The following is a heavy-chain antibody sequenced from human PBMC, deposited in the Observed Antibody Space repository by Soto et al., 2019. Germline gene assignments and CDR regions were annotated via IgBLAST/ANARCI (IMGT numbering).Heavy chain of an antibody. CDR3: ARHIAVSGTRGFDH. J-gene: IGHJ4*02. V-gene: IGHV4-4*02. D-gene: IGHD2-21*01. CDR1: GGSITSNW. CDR2: IFHTGSA. Sequence: QVQLQESGPGLMKPSGTLSLTCAVSGGSITSNWWSWVRQPPGKGLEWIAEIFHTGSANYKPSLTSRLTKSMDKCKNHLSLNLTSVTAADTAVYYCARHIAVSGTRGFDHWGQGTLVTVSS.